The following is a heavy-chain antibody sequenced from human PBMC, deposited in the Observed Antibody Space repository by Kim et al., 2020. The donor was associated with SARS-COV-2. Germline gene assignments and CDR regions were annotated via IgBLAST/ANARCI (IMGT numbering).Heavy chain of an antibody. V-gene: IGHV3-9*01. CDR2: ISWNSGSI. CDR1: GFTFGDYA. CDR3: AKDSRATGRPNWFDP. J-gene: IGHJ5*02. Sequence: GGSLRLSCAASGFTFGDYAMHWVRQAPGKGLEWVSGISWNSGSIGYADSVKGRFTISRDNAKNSLYLQMNSLRAEDTALYYCAKDSRATGRPNWFDPWGQGTLVTVSS.